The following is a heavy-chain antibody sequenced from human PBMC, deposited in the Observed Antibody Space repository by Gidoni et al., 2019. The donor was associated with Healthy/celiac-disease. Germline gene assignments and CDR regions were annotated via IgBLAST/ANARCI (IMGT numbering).Heavy chain of an antibody. D-gene: IGHD3-22*01. CDR2: IFSNDEK. CDR3: ARIAYYYDSSGYYTYYYYGMDV. Sequence: QVTLKESGPVLVTPTETLTLTCTVSGFSLSNARMGVSCIRQPPGKALEWLAHIFSNDEKSYSTSLKSRLTISKDTSKSQVVLTMTNMDPVDTATYYCARIAYYYDSSGYYTYYYYGMDVWGQGTTVTVSS. CDR1: GFSLSNARMG. V-gene: IGHV2-26*01. J-gene: IGHJ6*02.